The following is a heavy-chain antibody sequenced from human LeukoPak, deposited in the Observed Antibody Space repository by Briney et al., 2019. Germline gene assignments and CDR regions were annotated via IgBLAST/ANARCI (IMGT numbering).Heavy chain of an antibody. Sequence: PSETLSLTCTVSGGSISSSSNYWGWIRQPPGKGLGWIGRIYYSGSTSYNPSLKSRVTISVDTSKNQLSLKLNSVAAADTAVDYCARAKESNWTPRYYFDYWGQGTLVTVSS. CDR3: ARAKESNWTPRYYFDY. V-gene: IGHV4-39*01. D-gene: IGHD1-20*01. CDR1: GGSISSSSNY. CDR2: IYYSGST. J-gene: IGHJ4*02.